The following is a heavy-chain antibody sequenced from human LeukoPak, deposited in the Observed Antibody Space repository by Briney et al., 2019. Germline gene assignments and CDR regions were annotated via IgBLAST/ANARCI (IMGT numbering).Heavy chain of an antibody. Sequence: GASLEISCGGSGSNFTSYWIGWGRQLPGKGVEGMGIIYPGEWDTRYRPSFQGQVTISADKSISTAYLQWSSLKASDTAMYYCARLHRGMYSSSWYFAFDIWGQGAMVTVSS. CDR3: ARLHRGMYSSSWYFAFDI. D-gene: IGHD6-13*01. CDR1: GSNFTSYW. J-gene: IGHJ3*02. V-gene: IGHV5-51*01. CDR2: IYPGEWDT.